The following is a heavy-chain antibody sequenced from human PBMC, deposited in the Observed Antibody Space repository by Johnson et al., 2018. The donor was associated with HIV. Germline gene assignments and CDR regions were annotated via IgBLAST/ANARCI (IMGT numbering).Heavy chain of an antibody. CDR3: AKSKEILAAGGTADDAFDI. D-gene: IGHD6-13*01. Sequence: QMLLVESGGGVVQPGGSLRLSCAASGFTFSSYGMHWVRQAPGKGLEWVAFIRYDGSYKYYADSVKGRFTISRDNSKNTLFLQMSSLRTEDTAVYYCAKSKEILAAGGTADDAFDIWGQGTMVTVSS. CDR1: GFTFSSYG. V-gene: IGHV3-30*02. J-gene: IGHJ3*02. CDR2: IRYDGSYK.